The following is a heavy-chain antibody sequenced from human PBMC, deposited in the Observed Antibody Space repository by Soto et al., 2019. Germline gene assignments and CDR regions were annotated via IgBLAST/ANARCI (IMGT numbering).Heavy chain of an antibody. Sequence: EVQLVESGGGLVKPGGSLRLSCAASGFTFSSYSMNWVRQAPGKGLEWVSSISSSSSYIYYADSVKGRFTISRDNAKNSLYLQMNRLRAEDTAVYYCARGGIAVAGQLRYYYYYYMDVWGKGTTVTVSS. J-gene: IGHJ6*03. CDR2: ISSSSSYI. CDR3: ARGGIAVAGQLRYYYYYYMDV. V-gene: IGHV3-21*01. D-gene: IGHD6-19*01. CDR1: GFTFSSYS.